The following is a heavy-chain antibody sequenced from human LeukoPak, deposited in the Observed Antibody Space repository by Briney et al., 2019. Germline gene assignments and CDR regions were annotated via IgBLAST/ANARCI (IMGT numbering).Heavy chain of an antibody. V-gene: IGHV1-69*05. CDR2: IIPIFGTA. Sequence: ASVKVSCKASGGTFISYAISWVRQAPGQGLEWMGRIIPIFGTATYAQKFQGTVTITTDESTSTAYMELSSLRSEDTAVYYCARGCTSCFWFDPWGQGTLVTVSS. J-gene: IGHJ5*02. CDR3: ARGCTSCFWFDP. D-gene: IGHD2-2*01. CDR1: GGTFISYA.